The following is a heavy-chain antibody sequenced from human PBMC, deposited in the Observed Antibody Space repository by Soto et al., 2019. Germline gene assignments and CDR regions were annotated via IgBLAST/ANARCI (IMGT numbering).Heavy chain of an antibody. CDR3: ARSQGSSTSLEIYYYYYYGMDV. CDR2: IITIPGTA. J-gene: IGHJ6*02. CDR1: GGTFSSYA. D-gene: IGHD2-2*01. V-gene: IGHV1-69*01. Sequence: QVQLVQSGAEVKKPGSSVKVSCKASGGTFSSYAISWVRQAPGQGLEWMGGIITIPGTANYAQKFRGRVTITADESTSTAYMELSRLRSEDTAVYYCARSQGSSTSLEIYYYYYYGMDVWGQGTTVTVSS.